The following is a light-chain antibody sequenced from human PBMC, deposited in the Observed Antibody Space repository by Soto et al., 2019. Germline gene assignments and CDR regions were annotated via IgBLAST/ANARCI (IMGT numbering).Light chain of an antibody. J-gene: IGLJ1*01. CDR3: ASYRSANTHVV. CDR2: EVT. Sequence: QSALTQPASVSGSPGQSITISCTGTSRDIGNYNYVSWYQHHPGKAPKLMIYEVTSRPSGVSDRFSGSKSGMTASLTISGLQPEDESDYFCASYRSANTHVVLGTGTKLTVL. V-gene: IGLV2-14*01. CDR1: SRDIGNYNY.